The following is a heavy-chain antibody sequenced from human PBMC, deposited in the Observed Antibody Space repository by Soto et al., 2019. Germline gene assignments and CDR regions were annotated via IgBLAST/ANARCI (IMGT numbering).Heavy chain of an antibody. CDR1: GYTFTSYD. V-gene: IGHV1-8*01. CDR2: MNPNSGNT. Sequence: QVQLVPSGAEVKTPGASVKDSCKASGYTFTSYDINLVRQATGQGLGWMGWMNPNSGNTGYAQKFQGRVSMTRNTYISTAYMDRSSLRSEETAVYYCAGEKTSYGRVVWGQGTRVTVSS. J-gene: IGHJ6*02. CDR3: AGEKTSYGRVV.